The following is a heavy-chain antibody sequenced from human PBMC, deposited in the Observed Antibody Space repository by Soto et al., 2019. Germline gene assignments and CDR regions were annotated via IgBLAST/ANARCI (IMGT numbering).Heavy chain of an antibody. Sequence: GGSLRLSCAASGFTVSSNYMSWVRQAPGKGLEWVSVIYSGGSTYYADSVKGRFTISRDNSKNTLYLQMNSLRAEDTAVYYCARDGDYGSGSYVGWGQGTLVTVSS. V-gene: IGHV3-66*01. CDR2: IYSGGST. CDR3: ARDGDYGSGSYVG. CDR1: GFTVSSNY. J-gene: IGHJ4*02. D-gene: IGHD3-10*01.